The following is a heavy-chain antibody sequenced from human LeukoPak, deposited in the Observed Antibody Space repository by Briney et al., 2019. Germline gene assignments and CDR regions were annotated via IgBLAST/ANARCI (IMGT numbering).Heavy chain of an antibody. CDR2: ISSSSSYI. CDR3: ASNDFWSGYYTYYFDY. D-gene: IGHD3-3*01. V-gene: IGHV3-21*01. CDR1: GFTFSSYS. Sequence: GGSLRLSCAASGFTFSSYSMNWVRQAPGKGLEWVSSISSSSSYIYYADSVKGRFTISRDNAKNSLYLQMNSLRAEDTAVYYCASNDFWSGYYTYYFDYWGQGTLVTVSS. J-gene: IGHJ4*02.